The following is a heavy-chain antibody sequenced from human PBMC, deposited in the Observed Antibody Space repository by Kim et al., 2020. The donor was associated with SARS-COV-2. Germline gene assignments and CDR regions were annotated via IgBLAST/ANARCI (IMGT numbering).Heavy chain of an antibody. CDR2: INHSGST. D-gene: IGHD2-21*02. J-gene: IGHJ4*02. Sequence: SETLSLTCAVYGGSFSGYYWSWIRQPPGKGLEWIGEINHSGSTNYNPSLKSRVTISVDTSKNQFSLKLSSVTAADTAVYYCATSYCGGDCYSGGIVGIDYWGQGTLVTVSS. CDR1: GGSFSGYY. CDR3: ATSYCGGDCYSGGIVGIDY. V-gene: IGHV4-34*01.